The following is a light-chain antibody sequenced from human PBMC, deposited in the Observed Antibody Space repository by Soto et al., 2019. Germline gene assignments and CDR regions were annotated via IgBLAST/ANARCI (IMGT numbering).Light chain of an antibody. CDR2: GNI. J-gene: IGLJ2*01. CDR1: SSNIGAGYD. V-gene: IGLV1-40*01. Sequence: QSVLTQPPSVSGAPGQRVTISCTGSSSNIGAGYDVPWYQQLPGTAPKILIYGNINRPSGVPDRFSGSKSCTSASLAITGLQAEDEADYYCQSYDSSLSVVFGGGTKLTVL. CDR3: QSYDSSLSVV.